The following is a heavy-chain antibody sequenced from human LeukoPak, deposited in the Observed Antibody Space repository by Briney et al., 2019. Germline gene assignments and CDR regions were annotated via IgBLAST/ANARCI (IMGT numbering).Heavy chain of an antibody. J-gene: IGHJ4*02. Sequence: GGSLRLSCAASGFSFSSYAMSWVRQAPGKGLEWVSAISGSGGSTYYADSVKGRFTISRDNSKNTLYLQMNSLRVEDTAVYYCARGEYQLPQGNWGQGTLVTVSS. V-gene: IGHV3-23*01. CDR3: ARGEYQLPQGN. CDR2: ISGSGGST. CDR1: GFSFSSYA. D-gene: IGHD2-2*01.